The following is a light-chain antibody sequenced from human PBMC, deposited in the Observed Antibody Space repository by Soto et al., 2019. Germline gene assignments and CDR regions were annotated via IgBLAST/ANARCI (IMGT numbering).Light chain of an antibody. J-gene: IGKJ4*01. V-gene: IGKV1-39*01. Sequence: DIQMTQSPSSLSASVGDRLTITCRASHSSSSYVNWYQQKPRKATKLLIYAATSLQSAVPSRFSGSGSGTDFTLTISSLQHEDFATYYCDRSYSTPHTFGGGTKVDIK. CDR1: HSSSSY. CDR3: DRSYSTPHT. CDR2: AAT.